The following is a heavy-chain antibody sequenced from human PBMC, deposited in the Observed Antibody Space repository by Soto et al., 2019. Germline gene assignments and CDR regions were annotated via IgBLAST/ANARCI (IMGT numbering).Heavy chain of an antibody. CDR2: ISYDGSNK. CDR1: GFTFSSYA. J-gene: IGHJ4*02. D-gene: IGHD6-19*01. CDR3: ARAGVRRAVAGLLDY. V-gene: IGHV3-30-3*01. Sequence: GGSLRLSCAASGFTFSSYAMHWVRQAPGKGLEWVAVISYDGSNKYYADSVKGRFTISRDNSKNTLYLQMNSLRAEDTAVYYCARAGVRRAVAGLLDYWGQGTLVTVSS.